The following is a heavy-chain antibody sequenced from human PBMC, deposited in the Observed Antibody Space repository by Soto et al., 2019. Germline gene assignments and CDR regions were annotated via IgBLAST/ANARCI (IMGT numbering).Heavy chain of an antibody. CDR2: IYPGDSDT. J-gene: IGHJ3*02. CDR1: GYSFTSYW. D-gene: IGHD7-27*01. Sequence: PGESLKISCKGSGYSFTSYWIGWVRQMPGKGLEWMGIIYPGDSDTRYSPSFQGQVTISADKSISTAYLQWSSLKASDTAMYYCASHLTGDLSIVAFDTWGQGTMVTVSS. V-gene: IGHV5-51*01. CDR3: ASHLTGDLSIVAFDT.